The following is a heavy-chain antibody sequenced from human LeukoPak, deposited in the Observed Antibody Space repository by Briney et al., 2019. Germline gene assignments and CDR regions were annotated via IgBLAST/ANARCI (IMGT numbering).Heavy chain of an antibody. CDR3: ARGVNSDIVVVVAARRFDY. CDR1: GGSFSGYY. D-gene: IGHD2-15*01. V-gene: IGHV4-34*01. CDR2: INHSGST. J-gene: IGHJ4*02. Sequence: SETLSLTCAVYGGSFSGYYWSWIRQPPGKGLEWIGEINHSGSTNYNPSLKSRVTISVGTSKNQFSLKLSSVTAADTAVYYCARGVNSDIVVVVAARRFDYWGQGTLVTVSS.